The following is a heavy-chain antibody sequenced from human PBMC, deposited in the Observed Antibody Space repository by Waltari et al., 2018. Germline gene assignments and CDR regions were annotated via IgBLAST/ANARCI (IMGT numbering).Heavy chain of an antibody. J-gene: IGHJ4*02. CDR2: IIPSFGTA. CDR3: ARVVVDILTGYPYYFDY. Sequence: QVQLVQSGAEVKKPGSSVKVSCKASGGTFSSYAISWVRQAPGQGLEWMGGIIPSFGTANYAQKFQGIVTITADESTSTAYMELSSLRSEDTAVYYCARVVVDILTGYPYYFDYWGQGTLVTVSS. V-gene: IGHV1-69*01. D-gene: IGHD3-9*01. CDR1: GGTFSSYA.